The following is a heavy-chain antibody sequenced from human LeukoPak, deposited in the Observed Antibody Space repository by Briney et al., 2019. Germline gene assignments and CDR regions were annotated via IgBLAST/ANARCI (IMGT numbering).Heavy chain of an antibody. CDR3: ARRGYSYGQVYYYYYYMDV. J-gene: IGHJ6*03. D-gene: IGHD5-18*01. V-gene: IGHV4-34*01. CDR1: GGSFSGYY. CDR2: INHSGST. Sequence: SETLSLTYAVYGGSFSGYYWSWIRQPPGKGLEWIGEINHSGSTNYNPSLKSRVTISVDTSKNQFSLKLSSVTAADTAVYYCARRGYSYGQVYYYYYYMDVWGKGTTVTVSS.